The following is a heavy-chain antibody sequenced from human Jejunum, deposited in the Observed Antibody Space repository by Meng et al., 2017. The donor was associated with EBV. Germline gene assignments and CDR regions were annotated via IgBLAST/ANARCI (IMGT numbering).Heavy chain of an antibody. V-gene: IGHV6-1*01. J-gene: IGHJ4*02. CDR2: TYYRSKWYN. Sequence: QVQLKQSGPGLVKPSPSLSLPCAISGDSVASNSAAWNWIRQAPSRGLEWLGRTYYRSKWYNDYAQSVKSRLTINPDTSKNQFSLQLNSVTPEDTAVYFCARETTGGYYFDYWGQGTLVTVSS. CDR3: ARETTGGYYFDY. D-gene: IGHD1-1*01. CDR1: GDSVASNSAA.